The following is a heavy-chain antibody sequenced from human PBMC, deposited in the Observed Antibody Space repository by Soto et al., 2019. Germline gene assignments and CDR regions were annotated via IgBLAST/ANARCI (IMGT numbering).Heavy chain of an antibody. CDR2: ISAYNANT. CDR1: GYTFTSYG. D-gene: IGHD1-26*01. J-gene: IGHJ4*02. V-gene: IGHV1-18*01. CDR3: ARDRLAATGDY. Sequence: ASVKISCKASGYTFTSYGISWVRQAPGQGLEWMGWISAYNANTNYAQKLQGRVTMNTDTSTSTAYMELRSLRSDDTAVYFCARDRLAATGDYWGEGTLVTVS.